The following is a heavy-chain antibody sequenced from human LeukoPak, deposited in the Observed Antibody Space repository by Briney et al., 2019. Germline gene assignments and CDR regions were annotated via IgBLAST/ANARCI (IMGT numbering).Heavy chain of an antibody. CDR1: GGTFSSYA. Sequence: GASVKVSCKASGGTFSSYAISWVRQAPGQGLEWMGRIIPILGIANYAQKFQGRVTITADKSTSTAYMELSSLRSEDTAVYYCARGHSSSWLPTEFDYWGQGTLVTVSS. CDR2: IIPILGIA. J-gene: IGHJ4*02. D-gene: IGHD6-13*01. CDR3: ARGHSSSWLPTEFDY. V-gene: IGHV1-69*04.